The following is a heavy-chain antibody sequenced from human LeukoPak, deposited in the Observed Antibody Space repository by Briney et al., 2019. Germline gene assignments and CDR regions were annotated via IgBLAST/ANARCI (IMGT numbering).Heavy chain of an antibody. CDR2: IYPGDSDT. Sequence: GESLEISCKGSGYSFTSYWIGWVRQLPGKGLEWMGIIYPGDSDTRYSPSFQGQVTISADKSISTAYLQWSSLKASDTAMYYCARHVGSSGYLDAFAVWGQGTIVTVS. D-gene: IGHD5-18*01. CDR3: ARHVGSSGYLDAFAV. V-gene: IGHV5-51*01. CDR1: GYSFTSYW. J-gene: IGHJ3*01.